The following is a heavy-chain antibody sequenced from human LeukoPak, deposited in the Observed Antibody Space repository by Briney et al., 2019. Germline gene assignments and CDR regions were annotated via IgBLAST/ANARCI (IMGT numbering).Heavy chain of an antibody. CDR1: GGSISSYY. J-gene: IGHJ4*02. D-gene: IGHD2-2*01. CDR3: ARVRSNSPSGGYFDY. Sequence: SETLSLTCTVSGGSISSYYWSWNRQPAGKGLEWIGRIYTSGSTNYNPSLKSRVTMSVDTSKNQFSLKLSSVTAADTAVYYCARVRSNSPSGGYFDYWGQGTLVTVSS. V-gene: IGHV4-4*07. CDR2: IYTSGST.